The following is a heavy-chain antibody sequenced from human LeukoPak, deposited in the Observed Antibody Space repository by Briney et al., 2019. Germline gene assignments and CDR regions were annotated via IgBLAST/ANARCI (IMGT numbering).Heavy chain of an antibody. Sequence: GASVKVSCKASGYTFTGYYMHWVRQAPGQGLEWMGWINPNSGGTNYAQEFQGRVTMTRDTSISTAYMELSRLRSDDTAVYYCARDRDYGDSFDYWGQGTLVTVSS. CDR2: INPNSGGT. V-gene: IGHV1-2*02. J-gene: IGHJ4*02. CDR1: GYTFTGYY. CDR3: ARDRDYGDSFDY. D-gene: IGHD4-17*01.